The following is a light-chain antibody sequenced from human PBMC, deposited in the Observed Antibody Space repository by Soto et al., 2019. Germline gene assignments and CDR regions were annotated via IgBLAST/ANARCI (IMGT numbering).Light chain of an antibody. CDR1: SSDVGAYNY. CDR3: GSYTSRITLV. CDR2: DVS. V-gene: IGLV2-14*03. J-gene: IGLJ2*01. Sequence: QSVLTQPASVSGSPGQSITISCTGTSSDVGAYNYVSWYQQHPGKAPKLMIFDVSNRPSGVPSRFSGSKSGNTASLTICGLQAEDEADYYWGSYTSRITLVFGGGTKLTVL.